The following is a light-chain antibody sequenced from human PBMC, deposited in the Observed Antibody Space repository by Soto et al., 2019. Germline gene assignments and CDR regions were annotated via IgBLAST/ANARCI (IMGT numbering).Light chain of an antibody. CDR3: QHYGETPIT. J-gene: IGKJ5*01. Sequence: EIVLTQSPGTLSLSPGGRVTLSCRASQSVSRRLAWYQHRPGQSPRLLISGASMRASGVPVRFSGSGSGTDFTLTISRLEPEDFAVYYCQHYGETPITFGLGTRLEV. CDR1: QSVSRR. V-gene: IGKV3-20*01. CDR2: GAS.